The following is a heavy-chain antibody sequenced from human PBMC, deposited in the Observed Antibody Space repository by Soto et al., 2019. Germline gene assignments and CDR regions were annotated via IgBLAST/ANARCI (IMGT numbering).Heavy chain of an antibody. V-gene: IGHV4-39*01. CDR2: IYYSGST. CDR1: GGSISSSSYY. D-gene: IGHD2-15*01. Sequence: PSETLSLTCTVSGGSISSSSYYWGWIRQPPGKGLEWIGSIYYSGSTYYNPSLKSRVTISVDTSKNQFSLKLSSVTAADTAVYYCARHKGGRPDRIVVVVDATDYWGQGTLVTVSS. CDR3: ARHKGGRPDRIVVVVDATDY. J-gene: IGHJ4*02.